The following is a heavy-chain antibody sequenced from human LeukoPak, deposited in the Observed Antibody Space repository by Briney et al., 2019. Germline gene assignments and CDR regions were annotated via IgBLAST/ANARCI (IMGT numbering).Heavy chain of an antibody. J-gene: IGHJ3*02. Sequence: PGGSLRLSCAASGFTFSSYGMHWVRQAPGKGLEWVAVISYDGSNKYYADSVKGRFTISRDNSKNTLYLQMNSLRAEDTAVYYCAHGRQQTDAFDIWGQGTMVTVSS. CDR1: GFTFSSYG. CDR3: AHGRQQTDAFDI. D-gene: IGHD6-13*01. V-gene: IGHV3-30*03. CDR2: ISYDGSNK.